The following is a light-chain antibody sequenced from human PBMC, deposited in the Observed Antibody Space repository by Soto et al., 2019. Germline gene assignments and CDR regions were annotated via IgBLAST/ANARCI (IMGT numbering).Light chain of an antibody. V-gene: IGLV2-14*03. Sequence: QSALTQPASVSGSPGQSITISCTGTSSDIGGYNYVSWYQHHPGKAPKLLIHDVSNRPSGVSNRFSGSKSGNTASLTISGLQAEDEADYYCSSYTTSSTLDVLFGGGTKVTVL. CDR1: SSDIGGYNY. CDR2: DVS. J-gene: IGLJ2*01. CDR3: SSYTTSSTLDVL.